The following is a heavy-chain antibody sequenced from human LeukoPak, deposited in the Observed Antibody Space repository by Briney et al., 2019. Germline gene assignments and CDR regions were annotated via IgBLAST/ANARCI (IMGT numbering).Heavy chain of an antibody. CDR1: GYSFTSHW. CDR2: VYPSDSDT. D-gene: IGHD6-19*01. CDR3: ASAVAVAGPDAFDI. V-gene: IGHV5-51*01. J-gene: IGHJ3*02. Sequence: GESLKISCKGSGYSFTSHWIGWVRQMPGRGLEWMGIVYPSDSDTRYSPSFQGQVTISADKSIRAAYLQWNSLKASDTAMYYCASAVAVAGPDAFDIWGHGTMVTVSS.